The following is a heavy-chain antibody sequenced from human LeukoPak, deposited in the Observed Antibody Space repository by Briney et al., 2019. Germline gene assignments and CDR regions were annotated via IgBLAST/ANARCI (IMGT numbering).Heavy chain of an antibody. J-gene: IGHJ4*02. CDR1: GFTFSSYG. CDR2: ISYDGSNK. Sequence: GGSLRLSCAASGFTFSSYGMHWVRQAPGKGLEWVAVISYDGSNKYYADSVKGRFTISRDNSKNTLYLQMNSLRAEDTAVYYCAKEANIAEIDYWGQGTLVTVSS. CDR3: AKEANIAEIDY. D-gene: IGHD5-12*01. V-gene: IGHV3-30*18.